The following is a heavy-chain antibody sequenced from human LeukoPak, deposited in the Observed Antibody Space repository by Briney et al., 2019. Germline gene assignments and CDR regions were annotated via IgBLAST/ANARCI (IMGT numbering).Heavy chain of an antibody. CDR3: ASSAIVVVPVKYSGSYFDY. J-gene: IGHJ4*02. CDR1: GGSFSGYY. CDR2: INHSGST. Sequence: SETLSLTCAVYGGSFSGYYWSWIRQPPGKGLEWIGEINHSGSTNYNPSLKSRVTISVDTSKNQFSLKLSSVTAADTAVYYCASSAIVVVPVKYSGSYFDYWGQGTLVTVSS. V-gene: IGHV4-34*01. D-gene: IGHD2-2*01.